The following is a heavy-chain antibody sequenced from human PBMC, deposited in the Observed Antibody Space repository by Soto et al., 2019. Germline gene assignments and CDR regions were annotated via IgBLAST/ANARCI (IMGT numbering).Heavy chain of an antibody. CDR2: IDTTSNYI. CDR1: GFTFYSFS. D-gene: IGHD3-9*01. CDR3: VRDIGQYFRSGYMDV. V-gene: IGHV3-21*01. Sequence: VQLVESGGGLVKPGESLRLSCAASGFTFYSFSMNWVRQAAGRGPEWVSSIDTTSNYIYYADSVRGRFTTSRNNAKDSLYLQMYSLRAEDTAVYYCVRDIGQYFRSGYMDVWGRGTTVTVSS. J-gene: IGHJ6*03.